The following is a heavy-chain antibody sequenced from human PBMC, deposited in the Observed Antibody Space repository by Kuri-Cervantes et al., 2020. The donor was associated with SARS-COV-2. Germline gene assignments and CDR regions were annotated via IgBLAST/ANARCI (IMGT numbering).Heavy chain of an antibody. CDR1: GGSISSSNW. CDR3: ARTYSSSSLFYDY. CDR2: IYHSGST. D-gene: IGHD6-6*01. Sequence: GSLRLSCAVSGGSISSSNWWSWVRQPPGKGLEWIGEIYHSGSTNYNPSLKSRVTISVDKSKNQFSLKLSSVTAADTAVYYCARTYSSSSLFYDYWGQVTLVTVSS. J-gene: IGHJ4*02. V-gene: IGHV4-4*02.